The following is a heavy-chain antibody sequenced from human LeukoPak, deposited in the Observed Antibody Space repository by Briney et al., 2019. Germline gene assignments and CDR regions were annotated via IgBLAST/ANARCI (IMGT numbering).Heavy chain of an antibody. V-gene: IGHV3-23*01. CDR3: AKRIFGYSSGWYVY. CDR1: GFTFSSYA. J-gene: IGHJ4*02. Sequence: GGSLRLSCAASGFTFSSYAMSWVRQAPGKGPEWVSAISASGGSTNYADSVKGRFAISRDNSKNTLYLQMNSLRAEDTAVYYCAKRIFGYSSGWYVYWGQGTLVTVSS. D-gene: IGHD6-19*01. CDR2: ISASGGST.